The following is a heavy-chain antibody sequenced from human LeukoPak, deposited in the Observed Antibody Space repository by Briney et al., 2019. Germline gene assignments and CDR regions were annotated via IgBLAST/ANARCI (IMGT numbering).Heavy chain of an antibody. Sequence: GGSLILSCAVSGFSFSSYGINWVRQAPGKGLEWVSFISSGSNYIYYADSVKGRFTISRDNAMNSLYLQMNSLRAEDTAVYYCARAGDNTTMVTQWGQGTLVTVPS. CDR1: GFSFSSYG. CDR2: ISSGSNYI. CDR3: ARAGDNTTMVTQ. J-gene: IGHJ4*02. V-gene: IGHV3-21*01. D-gene: IGHD5-18*01.